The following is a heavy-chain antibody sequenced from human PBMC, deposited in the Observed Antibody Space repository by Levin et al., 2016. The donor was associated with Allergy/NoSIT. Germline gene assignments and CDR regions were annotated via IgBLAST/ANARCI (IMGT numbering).Heavy chain of an antibody. V-gene: IGHV4-59*08. CDR2: IYYSGST. J-gene: IGHJ4*02. D-gene: IGHD3-10*02. Sequence: RQAPGKGLEWIGYIYYSGSTNYNPSLKSRVTISVDTSKNQFSLKLSSVTAADTAVYYCASGDGLFMFRGQGTLVTVSS. CDR3: ASGDGLFMF.